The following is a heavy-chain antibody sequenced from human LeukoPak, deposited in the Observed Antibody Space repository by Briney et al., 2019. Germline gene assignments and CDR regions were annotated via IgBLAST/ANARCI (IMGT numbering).Heavy chain of an antibody. CDR2: ISSNGTAI. D-gene: IGHD1-26*01. J-gene: IGHJ3*02. V-gene: IGHV3-11*01. CDR3: ARDVGATTSAVFDI. Sequence: GGSLRLSCAASGFTFSDYYMTWVRQAPGKGLEWISYISSNGTAIYQPHSLKGSFTISRDNAKNSLHLQMNSRRAEDTAVYYCARDVGATTSAVFDIWGQGTMVTVSS. CDR1: GFTFSDYY.